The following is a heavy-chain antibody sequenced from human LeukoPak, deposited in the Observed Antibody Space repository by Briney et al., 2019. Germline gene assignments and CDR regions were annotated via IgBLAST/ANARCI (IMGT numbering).Heavy chain of an antibody. CDR3: ARARRGSYYPLDY. J-gene: IGHJ4*02. CDR2: INHSGST. D-gene: IGHD1-26*01. CDR1: GGSFSGYY. Sequence: SETLSLTCAVYGGSFSGYYWSWIRQPPGKGLEWIGEINHSGSTNYNPSLKSRVTISVDTSKNQFSLKLSPVTAADTAVYYCARARRGSYYPLDYWGQGTLVTVSS. V-gene: IGHV4-34*01.